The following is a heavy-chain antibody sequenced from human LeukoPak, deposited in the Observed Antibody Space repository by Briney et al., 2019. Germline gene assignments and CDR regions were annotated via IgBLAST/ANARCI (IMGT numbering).Heavy chain of an antibody. Sequence: GASVKVSCKASGYTFTSYGISWVRQAPGQGLEGMGWISAYNGNTNYAQKFQGRVTMTRDTSISTAYMELSRLRSDDTAVYYCARDRPARIAAAGIDLWYFDLWGRGTLVTVSS. CDR1: GYTFTSYG. V-gene: IGHV1-18*01. J-gene: IGHJ2*01. D-gene: IGHD6-13*01. CDR3: ARDRPARIAAAGIDLWYFDL. CDR2: ISAYNGNT.